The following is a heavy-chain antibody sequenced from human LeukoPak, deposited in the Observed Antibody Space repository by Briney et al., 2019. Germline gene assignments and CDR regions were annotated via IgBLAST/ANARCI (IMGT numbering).Heavy chain of an antibody. D-gene: IGHD6-13*01. J-gene: IGHJ6*03. CDR1: GFTFSSYA. CDR2: ISSNGGST. V-gene: IGHV3-64*01. Sequence: GGSLRLSCAASGFTFSSYAMHWVRQAPGKGLEYVSAISSNGGSTYYANSVKGRFTISRDNAKNSLYLQMNSLRAEDTALYFCARDATTEPGTVYMDVWGKGTTVTISS. CDR3: ARDATTEPGTVYMDV.